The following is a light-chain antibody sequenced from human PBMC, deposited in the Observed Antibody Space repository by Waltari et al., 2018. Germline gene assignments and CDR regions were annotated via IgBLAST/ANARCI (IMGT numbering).Light chain of an antibody. CDR2: DVI. V-gene: IGLV2-11*01. CDR3: CSYAGSYTLV. J-gene: IGLJ3*02. Sequence: QSALTQPRSVSGSPGQSVTISCTGTSSDVGGYNYVPWYPQHPGKAPKLMIYDVIKRPSGVPDRFSGSKVGNTASLTIAGLQAEDEADYYCCSYAGSYTLVFGGGTKLTVL. CDR1: SSDVGGYNY.